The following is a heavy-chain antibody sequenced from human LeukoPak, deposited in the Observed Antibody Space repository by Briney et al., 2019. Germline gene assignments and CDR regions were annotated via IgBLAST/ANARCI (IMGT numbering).Heavy chain of an antibody. CDR1: GGSFSGYY. J-gene: IGHJ4*02. CDR2: INHSGST. Sequence: PSETLSLTCAVYGGSFSGYYWSWIRQPPGKGLEWIGEINHSGSTNYNPSLKSRVTISVDTSKNQFSLKLSSVTAADTAVYYCARGLGGILYLWGQGTLVTVSS. CDR3: ARGLGGILYL. V-gene: IGHV4-34*01. D-gene: IGHD2-8*01.